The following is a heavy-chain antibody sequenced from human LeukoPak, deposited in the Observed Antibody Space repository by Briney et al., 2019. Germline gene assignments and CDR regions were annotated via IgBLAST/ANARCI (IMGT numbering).Heavy chain of an antibody. V-gene: IGHV3-23*01. Sequence: GGSLRLSCAGSGFTFNNYAINWVRQAPGKGLEWVSVISRRDDYTYYADSVKGRFTISRDNSKNTLYLQMNTLRAEDTAVYYCANDYRSGSFHDFWGQGTLVTVSS. CDR3: ANDYRSGSFHDF. CDR1: GFTFNNYA. CDR2: ISRRDDYT. D-gene: IGHD3-10*01. J-gene: IGHJ4*02.